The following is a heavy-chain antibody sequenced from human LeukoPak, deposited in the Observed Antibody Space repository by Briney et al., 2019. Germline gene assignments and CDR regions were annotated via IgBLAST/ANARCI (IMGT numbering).Heavy chain of an antibody. V-gene: IGHV3-23*01. CDR3: ATVRGYSGYDWFDY. CDR1: GFTFSSDA. J-gene: IGHJ4*02. D-gene: IGHD5-12*01. CDR2: VSGSGGST. Sequence: RGSLRLSCAASGFTFSSDAMGRGRQAPGRGVEWVSAVSGSGGSTYYADSVKGRVTISRASSKNTLYLQMNSLRAEETAVFYCATVRGYSGYDWFDYWGQGTLVTV.